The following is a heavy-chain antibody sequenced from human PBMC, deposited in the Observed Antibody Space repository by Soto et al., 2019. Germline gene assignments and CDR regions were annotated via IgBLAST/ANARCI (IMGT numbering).Heavy chain of an antibody. CDR3: AKDRWVQQLWSYFDY. CDR1: GFTFSSYG. J-gene: IGHJ4*02. V-gene: IGHV3-30*18. D-gene: IGHD5-18*01. Sequence: QVQLVESGGGVVQPGRSLRLSCAASGFTFSSYGMHWVRQAPGKGLEWVAVISYDGSNKYYADSVKGRFTISRDNSKNTLYLQMNSLRAEDTAVYYCAKDRWVQQLWSYFDYWGQGTLVTVSS. CDR2: ISYDGSNK.